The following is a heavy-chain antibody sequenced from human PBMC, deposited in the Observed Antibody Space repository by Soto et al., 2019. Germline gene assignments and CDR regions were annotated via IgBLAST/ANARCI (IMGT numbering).Heavy chain of an antibody. Sequence: ASVKVSCKASGYTFTSYYMHWVRQAPGQGLEWMGIINPSGGSTSYAQKFQGRVTMTGDTSTSTVYMELSSLRSEDTAVYYCAREWVEENYYYYYGMDVWGQGTTVTVS. CDR3: AREWVEENYYYYYGMDV. J-gene: IGHJ6*02. V-gene: IGHV1-46*01. CDR2: INPSGGST. CDR1: GYTFTSYY.